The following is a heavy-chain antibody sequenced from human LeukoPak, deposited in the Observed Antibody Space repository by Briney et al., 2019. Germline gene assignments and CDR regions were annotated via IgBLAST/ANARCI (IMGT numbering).Heavy chain of an antibody. Sequence: RGSLILSCAASGFTFDDYGMSWVRQAPGKGLEWVSGINWNGGSTGYADSVKGRFTISRDNAKNSLYLQMNCLRAEDTALYYCARDRSGYSDYWGQGTLVTVSS. CDR3: ARDRSGYSDY. CDR1: GFTFDDYG. CDR2: INWNGGST. V-gene: IGHV3-20*04. D-gene: IGHD2-15*01. J-gene: IGHJ4*02.